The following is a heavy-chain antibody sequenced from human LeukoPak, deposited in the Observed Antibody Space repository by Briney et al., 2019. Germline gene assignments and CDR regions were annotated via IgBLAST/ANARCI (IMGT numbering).Heavy chain of an antibody. CDR1: GFTFSSYT. V-gene: IGHV3-21*06. CDR3: ARVSSINYFDY. J-gene: IGHJ4*02. CDR2: ISSSSSYI. D-gene: IGHD2-21*01. Sequence: GGSLRLSCAASGFTFSSYTMNWVRQAPGKGLEWVSFISSSSSYIYYADSVKGRFTISRDNAKNSLYLRMNSLRAEDTAVYYCARVSSINYFDYWGQGTLVTVSS.